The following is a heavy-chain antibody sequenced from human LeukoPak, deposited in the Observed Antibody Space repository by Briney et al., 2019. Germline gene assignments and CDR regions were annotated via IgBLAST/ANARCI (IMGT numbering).Heavy chain of an antibody. Sequence: SETLSLTCTVSGGSISGYYWSWIRQPPGKGLEWIGYIYYSGSTNYNPSLKSRVTISVDTSKSQFSLKLRSATAADTAVYYCARESYYYDSSGYYYYFDYWGQGTLVTVSS. CDR2: IYYSGST. V-gene: IGHV4-59*01. CDR1: GGSISGYY. CDR3: ARESYYYDSSGYYYYFDY. J-gene: IGHJ4*02. D-gene: IGHD3-22*01.